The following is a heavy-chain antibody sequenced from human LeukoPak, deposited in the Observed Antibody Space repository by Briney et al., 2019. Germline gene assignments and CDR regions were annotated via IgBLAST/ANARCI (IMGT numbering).Heavy chain of an antibody. V-gene: IGHV4-61*02. J-gene: IGHJ5*02. D-gene: IGHD6-13*01. CDR1: GGSISSGSYY. CDR2: IYTSGST. CDR3: ARVGIEQQLVLNWFDP. Sequence: SETLSLTCTVSGGSISSGSYYWSWIRQPAGKGLEWIGRIYTSGSTNYNPSLKSRVTISVDMSKNQFSLKLSSVTAADTAVYYCARVGIEQQLVLNWFDPWGQGTLVTVSS.